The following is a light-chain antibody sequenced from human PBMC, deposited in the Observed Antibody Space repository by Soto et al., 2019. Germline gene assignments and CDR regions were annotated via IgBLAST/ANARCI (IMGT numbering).Light chain of an antibody. CDR2: GAS. Sequence: EIVLTQSPGTLSLSPGERATLSCRASQSVSSTYLAWYQQNPGQAPRLLIYGASSRATGIPDRFSGSGSGTDFTLTISRLEPEDFAVYFCQQYGSSSYTFGQGTKLDIK. V-gene: IGKV3-20*01. CDR1: QSVSSTY. J-gene: IGKJ2*01. CDR3: QQYGSSSYT.